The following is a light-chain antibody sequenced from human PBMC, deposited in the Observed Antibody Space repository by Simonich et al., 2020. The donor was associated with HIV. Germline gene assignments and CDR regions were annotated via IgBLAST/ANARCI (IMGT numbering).Light chain of an antibody. CDR1: SSDVGGYNY. J-gene: IGLJ2*01. CDR3: TSYTSSSTRVV. Sequence: QSALTQPVSVSGSPGQSITISCTGTSSDVGGYNYVSWYQQHPGKAPKLMIYDVSNRPSGVSNRFSGSKSDNTASLTISGLQAEDEADYYCTSYTSSSTRVVFGGGTKLTVL. V-gene: IGLV2-14*01. CDR2: DVS.